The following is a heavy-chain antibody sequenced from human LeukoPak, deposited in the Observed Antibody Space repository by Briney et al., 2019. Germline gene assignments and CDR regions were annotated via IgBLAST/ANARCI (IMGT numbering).Heavy chain of an antibody. J-gene: IGHJ5*02. Sequence: QPGGSLRLSCAASGFTFSNFWMTWVRQAPGKGPEWVAIIKEDGSEKNYVDSVKGRFTISRDNANNLVDLQMNSLRVEDTAVYFCVRGHGISDDPWGQGTLVTVSS. CDR2: IKEDGSEK. CDR3: VRGHGISDDP. CDR1: GFTFSNFW. V-gene: IGHV3-7*01. D-gene: IGHD3-9*01.